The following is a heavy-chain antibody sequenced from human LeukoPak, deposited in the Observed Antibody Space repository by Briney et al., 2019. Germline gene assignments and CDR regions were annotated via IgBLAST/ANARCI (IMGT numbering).Heavy chain of an antibody. CDR3: ARRPIRYFDY. J-gene: IGHJ4*02. D-gene: IGHD3-9*01. CDR1: GGSISSSSYY. V-gene: IGHV4-39*01. CDR2: IYYSGST. Sequence: PSETLSLTCTVAGGSISSSSYYWGWIRQPPGKGLEWIGSIYYSGSTSYNPSLKSRVTISVDTSKNQFSLKLSSVTAADTAVYYCARRPIRYFDYWGQGTLVTVSS.